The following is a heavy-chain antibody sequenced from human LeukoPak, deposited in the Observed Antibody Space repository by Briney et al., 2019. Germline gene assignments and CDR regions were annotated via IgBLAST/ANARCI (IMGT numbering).Heavy chain of an antibody. V-gene: IGHV4-59*01. Sequence: PSETLSLTCTVSGGXISTYYCSWIRQPPGKGREWIGYIYYSGSTNYNPSLKSRVTISVDTSKNQFSLKLSSVTAADTAVYYCARDSSGLNWFDPWGQGTLVTVSS. CDR2: IYYSGST. J-gene: IGHJ5*02. D-gene: IGHD3-22*01. CDR3: ARDSSGLNWFDP. CDR1: GGXISTYY.